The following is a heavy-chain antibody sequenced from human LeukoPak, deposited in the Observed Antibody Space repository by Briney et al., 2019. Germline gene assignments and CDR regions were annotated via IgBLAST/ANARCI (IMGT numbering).Heavy chain of an antibody. Sequence: EASVKVSCKASRYTFTGYYLHWVRQAPAQGLEWMGGIIPIFGTANYAQKFQGRVTITTNKSTSPAYMELSSLRSEETAVYYCARDQRRMNYFDCWGQGTLVTVSS. CDR3: ARDQRRMNYFDC. J-gene: IGHJ4*02. V-gene: IGHV1-69*05. D-gene: IGHD6-25*01. CDR1: RYTFTGYY. CDR2: IIPIFGTA.